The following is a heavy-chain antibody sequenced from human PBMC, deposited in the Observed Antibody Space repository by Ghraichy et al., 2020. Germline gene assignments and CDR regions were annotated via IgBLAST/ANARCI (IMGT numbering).Heavy chain of an antibody. J-gene: IGHJ4*02. Sequence: GESLNISCTASGFTFRSYSMNWVRQAPGKGLEWVSFISSSSSYIYFADSVKGRFTISRDNAQNSLFLQMNSLRAEDTAVYYCAREKGVAVAGTDYWGQGTLVTVSS. V-gene: IGHV3-21*01. CDR1: GFTFRSYS. D-gene: IGHD6-19*01. CDR2: ISSSSSYI. CDR3: AREKGVAVAGTDY.